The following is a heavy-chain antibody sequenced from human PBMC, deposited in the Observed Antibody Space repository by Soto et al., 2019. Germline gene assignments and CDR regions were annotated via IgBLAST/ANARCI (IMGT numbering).Heavy chain of an antibody. CDR3: AKSLTHDI. CDR1: GFTFGRYA. V-gene: IGHV3-23*01. CDR2: ISGTGGRA. Sequence: PGGSLRLSCAASGFTFGRYAMSWVRLAPGEGLQWISGISGTGGRAYYADSLEGRFIISRDNSKNTLYLQMNSLRAEDTAVYYCAKSLTHDIWGQGTMVTVSS. D-gene: IGHD3-9*01. J-gene: IGHJ3*02.